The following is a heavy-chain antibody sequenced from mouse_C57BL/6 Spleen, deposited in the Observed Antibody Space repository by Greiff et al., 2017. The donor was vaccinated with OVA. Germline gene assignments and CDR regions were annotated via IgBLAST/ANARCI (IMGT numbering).Heavy chain of an antibody. CDR2: INPSSGYT. CDR3: ARETMDDYAHFDY. CDR1: GYTFTSYW. D-gene: IGHD1-1*02. J-gene: IGHJ2*01. Sequence: QVQLQQSGAELAKPGASVKLSCKASGYTFTSYWMHWVKQRPGQGLEWIGYINPSSGYTKYNQKFKDKAALTADKSSSTAYMQLSSLTYEDSAVYYCARETMDDYAHFDYWGQGTTLTVSS. V-gene: IGHV1-7*01.